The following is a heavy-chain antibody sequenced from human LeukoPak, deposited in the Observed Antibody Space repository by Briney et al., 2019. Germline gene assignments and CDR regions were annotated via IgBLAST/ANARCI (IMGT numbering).Heavy chain of an antibody. D-gene: IGHD5-18*01. CDR2: ISYDGSNK. CDR3: AKDTAMGY. Sequence: GGSLRLSCAASGFTFSSYGMHWVRQAPGKGLEWVAVISYDGSNKYYADSVKGRFTISRDNSKNTLYLQMNSLRAEDTAVYYCAKDTAMGYWGQGTLVTVS. J-gene: IGHJ4*02. V-gene: IGHV3-30*18. CDR1: GFTFSSYG.